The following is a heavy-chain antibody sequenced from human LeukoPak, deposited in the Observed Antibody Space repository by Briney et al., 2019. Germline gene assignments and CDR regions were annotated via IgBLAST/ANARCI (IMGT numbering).Heavy chain of an antibody. CDR2: INPSAGNT. Sequence: ASVKVSCKASGYTFISYYIHWVRQAPGQGLEWMGIINPSAGNTNYAQKFQGRVTMTRDTSTSTVYMELSSLTSEDTAVFYCARGRMPYCGGDCYSDDFDYWGQGTLVTVSS. CDR3: ARGRMPYCGGDCYSDDFDY. V-gene: IGHV1-46*01. D-gene: IGHD2-21*02. CDR1: GYTFISYY. J-gene: IGHJ4*02.